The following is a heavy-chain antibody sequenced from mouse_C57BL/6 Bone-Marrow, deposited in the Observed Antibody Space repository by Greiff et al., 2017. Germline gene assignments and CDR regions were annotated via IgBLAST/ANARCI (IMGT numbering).Heavy chain of an antibody. D-gene: IGHD2-4*01. Sequence: VQLKESGPELVKPGASVKISCKASGYAFSSSWMNWVKQRPGKGLEWIGRIYPGDGDTNYNGKFKGKATLTADKSSSTAYMQLSSLTSEDSAIYFCARRDYDPYYAMDYWGQGTSVTVSS. CDR1: GYAFSSSW. J-gene: IGHJ4*01. CDR2: IYPGDGDT. V-gene: IGHV1-82*01. CDR3: ARRDYDPYYAMDY.